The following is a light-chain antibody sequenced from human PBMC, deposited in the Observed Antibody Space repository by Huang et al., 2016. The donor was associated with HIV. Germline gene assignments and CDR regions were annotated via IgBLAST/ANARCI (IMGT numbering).Light chain of an antibody. CDR3: QQYGNSPWT. CDR1: QSVSSSY. V-gene: IGKV3-20*01. J-gene: IGKJ1*01. Sequence: EIVLTQSPGTLSLSPGERATLSCRASQSVSSSYLAWYQHKPGPAPRLLIYGASSRATGIPDRFSGSGSGTDFTLTISRLEPEDFAVYYCQQYGNSPWTFGQGTTVEIK. CDR2: GAS.